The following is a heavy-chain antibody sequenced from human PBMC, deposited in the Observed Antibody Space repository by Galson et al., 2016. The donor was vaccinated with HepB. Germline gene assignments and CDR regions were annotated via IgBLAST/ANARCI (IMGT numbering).Heavy chain of an antibody. CDR3: ASGSYPFVYY. V-gene: IGHV4-31*03. CDR2: IYYSGST. J-gene: IGHJ4*02. D-gene: IGHD3-10*01. CDR1: GGAISSDGDY. Sequence: TLSLTCTVSGGAISSDGDYWSWIRHHPGKGLEWIGYIYYSGSTYYTPSLKSRVTISVDTSKNQFSLRLSSVTAADTAVYYCASGSYPFVYYWGQGTLVTGSS.